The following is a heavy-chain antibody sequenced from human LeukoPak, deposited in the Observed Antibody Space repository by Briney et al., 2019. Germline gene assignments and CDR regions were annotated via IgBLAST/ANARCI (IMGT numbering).Heavy chain of an antibody. CDR2: ISAYNGNT. CDR1: GYIFTSYG. CDR3: ARISYSIGCDY. Sequence: GASVKVSCKASGYIFTSYGISWVRQAPGQGLELMGWISAYNGNTNYAQSLYGRVTMTTDTSTSTAYMELRGLTSDDTAVYYRARISYSIGCDYWGQGTLVTVSS. J-gene: IGHJ4*02. D-gene: IGHD6-19*01. V-gene: IGHV1-18*01.